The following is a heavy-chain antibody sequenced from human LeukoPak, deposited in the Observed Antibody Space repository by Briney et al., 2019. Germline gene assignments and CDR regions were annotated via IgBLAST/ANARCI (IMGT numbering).Heavy chain of an antibody. J-gene: IGHJ6*03. CDR1: GGSISSGGYS. V-gene: IGHV4-61*02. Sequence: SQTLSLTCAVSGGSISSGGYSWSWIRQPVGKGLEWIGRIYTSGSTNYNPSLKSRVTMSVDTSKNQFSLKLSSVTAADTAVYYCVRVIGAPNYYYYMDVWGKGTTVTVSS. D-gene: IGHD3-22*01. CDR2: IYTSGST. CDR3: VRVIGAPNYYYYMDV.